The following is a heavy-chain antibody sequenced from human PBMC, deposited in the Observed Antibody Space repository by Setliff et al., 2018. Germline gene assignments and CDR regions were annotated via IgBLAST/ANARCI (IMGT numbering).Heavy chain of an antibody. V-gene: IGHV4-39*01. CDR2: IHYRGTT. CDR3: ARTGTYRYFDY. J-gene: IGHJ4*02. D-gene: IGHD1-1*01. Sequence: SETLSLTCNVSGASINSGTYYWAWIRQPPGKGLEWIGRIHYRGTTYSNASLASRLTISVDTAKNQFSLKLTSVTAADTAVYYCARTGTYRYFDYWGQGTRVTVSS. CDR1: GASINSGTYY.